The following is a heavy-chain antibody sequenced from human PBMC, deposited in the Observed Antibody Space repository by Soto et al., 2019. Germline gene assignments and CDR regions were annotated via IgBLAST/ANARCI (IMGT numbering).Heavy chain of an antibody. D-gene: IGHD2-8*01. CDR3: ATGGCIPVDYFDY. CDR1: GFTFSSYW. CDR2: IKQDGSEK. J-gene: IGHJ4*02. V-gene: IGHV3-7*01. Sequence: GGSLRLSCAASGFTFSSYWMSWVRQAPGKGLEWVANIKQDGSEKYYVDSVKGRFTISRDNAKNSLYLQMNSLRAEDTAVYYCATGGCIPVDYFDYWGQGTLVTVSS.